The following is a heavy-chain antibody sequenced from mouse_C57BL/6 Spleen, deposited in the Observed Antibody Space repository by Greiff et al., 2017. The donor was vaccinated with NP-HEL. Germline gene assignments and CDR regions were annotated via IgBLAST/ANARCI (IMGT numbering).Heavy chain of an antibody. CDR2: INSNGGST. J-gene: IGHJ2*01. Sequence: EVKLMESGGGLVQPGGSLKLSCAASGFTFSSYGMSWVRQTPDKRLELVATINSNGGSTYYPDSVKGRFTMSRDNAKNTLYLQMSSLKSEDTAMYYCARMARTINWGQGTTLIVSS. CDR1: GFTFSSYG. CDR3: ARMARTIN. V-gene: IGHV5-6-3*01.